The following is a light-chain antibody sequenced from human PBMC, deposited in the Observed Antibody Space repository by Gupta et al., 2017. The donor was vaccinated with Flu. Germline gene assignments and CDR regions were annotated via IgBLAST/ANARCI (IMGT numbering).Light chain of an antibody. CDR2: EVT. J-gene: IGLJ3*02. Sequence: QSITISCTGSSGDVGNYNLVSWYQQHPGTAPKLMIYEVTYRPSGVSNRFSGSKSGNTASLTISGLQAEDEADYYCCSFAIGNWVFGGGTKVIVL. CDR3: CSFAIGNWV. CDR1: SGDVGNYNL. V-gene: IGLV2-23*02.